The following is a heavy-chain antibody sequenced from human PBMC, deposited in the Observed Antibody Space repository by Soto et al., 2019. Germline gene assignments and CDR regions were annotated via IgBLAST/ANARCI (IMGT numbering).Heavy chain of an antibody. CDR2: INHSGST. J-gene: IGHJ4*02. V-gene: IGHV4-34*01. CDR3: ARRDIYCSGGSCYSFDY. Sequence: QVQLQQWGAGLLKPSETLSLTCAVYGGSFSGYYWSWIRQPPGKGLEWIGEINHSGSTNYNPSLKRRVTVSVDTSKNQFYLKLSSVTAADTAVYYCARRDIYCSGGSCYSFDYWGQGTLVTVSS. D-gene: IGHD2-15*01. CDR1: GGSFSGYY.